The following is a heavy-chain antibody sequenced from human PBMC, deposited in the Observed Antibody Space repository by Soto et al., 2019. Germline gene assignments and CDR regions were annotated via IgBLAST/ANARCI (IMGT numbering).Heavy chain of an antibody. D-gene: IGHD2-15*01. CDR1: GFTFSSYG. CDR2: ISYDGSNK. J-gene: IGHJ4*02. CDR3: AKDKVGGIVVVVAATPVLDY. Sequence: GGSLRLSCAASGFTFSSYGMHWVRQAPGKGLEWVAVISYDGSNKYYADSVKGRFTISRDNSKNTLYLQMNSLRAEDTAVYYCAKDKVGGIVVVVAATPVLDYWGQGTLVTVSS. V-gene: IGHV3-30*18.